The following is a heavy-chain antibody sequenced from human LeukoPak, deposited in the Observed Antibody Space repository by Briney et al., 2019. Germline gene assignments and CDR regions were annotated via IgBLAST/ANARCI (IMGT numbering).Heavy chain of an antibody. CDR3: ANDRWPGIAAACPDY. CDR2: ISWNSGSI. J-gene: IGHJ4*02. Sequence: CLRLSSAASGFTFYDYAMHSVRHAPGKGLGWVSGISWNSGSIGYADSVKGRFTISRDNAKNSLYLQMNSLRAEDTALYYCANDRWPGIAAACPDYWGQGTLVTVSS. D-gene: IGHD6-13*01. V-gene: IGHV3-9*01. CDR1: GFTFYDYA.